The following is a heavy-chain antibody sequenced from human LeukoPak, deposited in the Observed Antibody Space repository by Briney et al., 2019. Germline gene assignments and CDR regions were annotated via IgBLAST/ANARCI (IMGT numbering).Heavy chain of an antibody. D-gene: IGHD3-16*01. V-gene: IGHV3-30*18. J-gene: IGHJ4*02. CDR3: AKATWGEIDY. CDR1: GFTFSSYG. Sequence: GGSLRLSCAASGFTFSSYGMHWVRQAPGKRLEWVAVISYDGSNKYYADSVKGRFTISRDNSKNTLYLQMNSLRAEDTAVYYCAKATWGEIDYWGQGTLVTVSS. CDR2: ISYDGSNK.